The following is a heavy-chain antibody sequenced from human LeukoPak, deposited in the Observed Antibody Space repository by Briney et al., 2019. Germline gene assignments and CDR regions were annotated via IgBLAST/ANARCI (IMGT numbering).Heavy chain of an antibody. CDR1: GFTFSSYE. CDR2: ISSSGSTI. Sequence: GGSLRLSCAASGFTFSSYEMNWVRQAPGKGLEWVSYISSSGSTIYYADSVKGRFTISRDNSKNTLYLQMNSLRAEDTAVYYCARDPSPGAVAGTSDDYWGQGTLVTVSS. D-gene: IGHD6-19*01. V-gene: IGHV3-48*03. CDR3: ARDPSPGAVAGTSDDY. J-gene: IGHJ4*02.